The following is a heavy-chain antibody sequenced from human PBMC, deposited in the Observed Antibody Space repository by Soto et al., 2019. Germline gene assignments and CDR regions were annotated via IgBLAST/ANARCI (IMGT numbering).Heavy chain of an antibody. D-gene: IGHD3-22*01. J-gene: IGHJ4*02. V-gene: IGHV4-34*01. Sequence: SETLSLTCAVYGGSFSGYYWSWIRQPPGKGLEWIGEISHSGSTNYNPSLKSRVTISVDTSKNQFSLKLSSVTAADTAVYYCARVSIVADYWGQGTLVTVSS. CDR1: GGSFSGYY. CDR3: ARVSIVADY. CDR2: ISHSGST.